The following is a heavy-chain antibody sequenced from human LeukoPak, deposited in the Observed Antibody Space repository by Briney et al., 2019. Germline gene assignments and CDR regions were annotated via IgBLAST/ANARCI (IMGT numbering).Heavy chain of an antibody. CDR1: GNSIANTFYY. CDR2: IYTTGST. Sequence: SETLSLTCTVSGNSIANTFYYWSWLRQAAGKGLEWIGRIYTTGSTDYNPSLKSRVTISLDTSRNQFSPKLSSVTAADTAVYYCARRQDGHDYWGQGTLVTVSS. V-gene: IGHV4-61*02. J-gene: IGHJ4*02. CDR3: ARRQDGHDY.